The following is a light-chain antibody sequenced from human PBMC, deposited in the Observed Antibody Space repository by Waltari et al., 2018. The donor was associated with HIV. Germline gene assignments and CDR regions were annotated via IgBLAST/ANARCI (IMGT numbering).Light chain of an antibody. CDR2: HDT. CDR3: QVWDPNTDQYVI. J-gene: IGLJ2*01. V-gene: IGLV3-21*01. CDR1: KIGSKS. Sequence: SYVLTQSPSVSVAPGKTARITCGGQKIGSKSVNWYQQQPGQAPVMVIYHDTDRPSGIPDRFSGSNSEDTATLTIRRVEAGDEADYYCQVWDPNTDQYVIFGGGTNLAV.